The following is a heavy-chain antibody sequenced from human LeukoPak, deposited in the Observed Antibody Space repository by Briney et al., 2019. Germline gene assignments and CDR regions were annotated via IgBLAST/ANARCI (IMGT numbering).Heavy chain of an antibody. CDR1: GFNFSIYS. Sequence: GGSLRLSCAASGFNFSIYSMNWVRQAPGKGLEWVSYISSSSSTIYYADSVKGRFTISRDNAKNSLYLQMNSLRAEDTAVYYCARDRSIAARPRGGYFDYWGQGTLVTVSS. CDR3: ARDRSIAARPRGGYFDY. J-gene: IGHJ4*02. CDR2: ISSSSSTI. V-gene: IGHV3-48*01. D-gene: IGHD6-6*01.